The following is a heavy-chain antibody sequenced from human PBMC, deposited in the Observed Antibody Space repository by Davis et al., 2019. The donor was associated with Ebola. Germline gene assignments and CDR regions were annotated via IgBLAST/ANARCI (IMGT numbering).Heavy chain of an antibody. Sequence: SVKVSCKASGYTFTSYGISWVRQAPGQGLEWMGRIIPILGIANYAQKFQGRVTITADESTSTAYMELSSLRSEDTAVYYCARDGYYGGWGQGTMVTVSS. J-gene: IGHJ3*01. CDR1: GYTFTSYG. D-gene: IGHD3-10*01. V-gene: IGHV1-69*04. CDR2: IIPILGIA. CDR3: ARDGYYGG.